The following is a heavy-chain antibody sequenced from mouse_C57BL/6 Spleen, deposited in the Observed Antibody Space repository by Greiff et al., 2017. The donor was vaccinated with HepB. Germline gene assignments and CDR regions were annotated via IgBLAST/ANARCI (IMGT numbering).Heavy chain of an antibody. CDR2: IYPGDGDT. D-gene: IGHD1-1*01. CDR3: ARSRYYGSNWFAY. CDR1: GYAFSSYW. Sequence: VQLQQSGAEVVKPGASVKISCKASGYAFSSYWMNWVKQRPGKGLEWIGQIYPGDGDTNYNGKFKGKATLTADKSSSTAYMQLSSLTSEDSAVYFCARSRYYGSNWFAYWGQGTLVTVSA. J-gene: IGHJ3*01. V-gene: IGHV1-80*01.